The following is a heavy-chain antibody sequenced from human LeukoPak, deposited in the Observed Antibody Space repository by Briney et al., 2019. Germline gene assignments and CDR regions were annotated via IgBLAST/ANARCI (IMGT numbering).Heavy chain of an antibody. V-gene: IGHV4-34*01. D-gene: IGHD6-13*01. Sequence: PGGSLRLSCAASGFTFSSYAMNWVRQPPGKGLEWIGEINHSGSTNYNPSLKSRVTISVDTSKNQFSLKLSSVTAADTAVYYCARGLRLSGYSSSWYRGAPFDPWGQGTLVTVSS. CDR1: GFTFSSYA. J-gene: IGHJ5*02. CDR2: INHSGST. CDR3: ARGLRLSGYSSSWYRGAPFDP.